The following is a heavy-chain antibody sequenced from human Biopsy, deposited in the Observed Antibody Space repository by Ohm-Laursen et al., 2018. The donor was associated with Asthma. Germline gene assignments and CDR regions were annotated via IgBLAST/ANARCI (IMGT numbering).Heavy chain of an antibody. J-gene: IGHJ4*02. CDR3: TRHNDY. Sequence: TQTLTLTCTFSGFSLKIGAVGVGWIRQPPGKAPECLAVIYWIDDKHYSPSLRNRLTVSKDTSRRQVVLKMTNMDPVDTGTYYCTRHNDYWGPGILVTVSS. V-gene: IGHV2-5*01. CDR2: IYWIDDK. CDR1: GFSLKIGAVG. D-gene: IGHD1-14*01.